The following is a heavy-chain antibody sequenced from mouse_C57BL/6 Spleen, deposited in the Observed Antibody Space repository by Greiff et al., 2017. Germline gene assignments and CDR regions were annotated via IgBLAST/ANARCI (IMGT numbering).Heavy chain of an antibody. D-gene: IGHD1-1*01. Sequence: EVKLVESGPGMVKPSQSLSLTCTVTGYSITSGYDWHWIRHFPGNKLEWMGYISYSGSTNYNPSLKSRISITHDTSKNHFFLKLNAVTTEDTATYYCAREGYYGSSPWFAYWGQGTLVTVSA. V-gene: IGHV3-1*01. J-gene: IGHJ3*01. CDR2: ISYSGST. CDR1: GYSITSGYD. CDR3: AREGYYGSSPWFAY.